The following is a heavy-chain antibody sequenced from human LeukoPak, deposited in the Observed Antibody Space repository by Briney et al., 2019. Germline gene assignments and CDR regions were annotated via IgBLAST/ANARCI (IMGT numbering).Heavy chain of an antibody. Sequence: KASETLSLTCTVSGGSISSYYWSWIRQPPGKGLEWIGYIYYSGSTNYNPSLKSRVTISVDTSKNQFSLKLGSVTAADTAVYYCARLRSSSWYYYFDYWGQGTLVTVSS. D-gene: IGHD6-13*01. J-gene: IGHJ4*02. CDR1: GGSISSYY. CDR2: IYYSGST. CDR3: ARLRSSSWYYYFDY. V-gene: IGHV4-59*08.